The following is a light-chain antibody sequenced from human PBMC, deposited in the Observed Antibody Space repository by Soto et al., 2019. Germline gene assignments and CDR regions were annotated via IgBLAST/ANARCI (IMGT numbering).Light chain of an antibody. CDR3: QQRSSWPIT. CDR2: DAS. V-gene: IGKV3-11*01. CDR1: QSVSSY. J-gene: IGKJ5*01. Sequence: PGEGATLSCRASQSVSSYLAWHQQKPGQAPRLLIYDASNRATGIPARFSGSGSGTDFTLTLSSLENEDCSVYDCQQRSSWPITFGQGTRLEIK.